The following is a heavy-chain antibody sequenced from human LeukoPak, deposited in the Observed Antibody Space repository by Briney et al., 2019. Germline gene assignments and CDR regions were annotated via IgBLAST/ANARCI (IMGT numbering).Heavy chain of an antibody. CDR2: ISGSGGST. CDR1: GFTFSSYA. V-gene: IGHV3-23*01. CDR3: AKNPHSITFGGVIVISVFDY. D-gene: IGHD3-16*02. Sequence: HPGGSLRLSCAASGFTFSSYAMSWVRQAPGKGLEWVSAISGSGGSTYYADSVKGRFTISRDNSKNTLYLQMNSLRAEDTAVYYCAKNPHSITFGGVIVISVFDYWGQGTLVTVSS. J-gene: IGHJ4*02.